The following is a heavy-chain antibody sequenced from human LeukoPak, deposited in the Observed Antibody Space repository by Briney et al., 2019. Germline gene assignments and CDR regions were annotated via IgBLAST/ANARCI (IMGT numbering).Heavy chain of an antibody. D-gene: IGHD5-18*01. J-gene: IGHJ6*02. CDR1: GFTFNSYS. Sequence: GGSLRLSCAASGFTFNSYSMNWVRQAPGKGLEWISYISSSSNVYYADSVKGRFTISRDNTKNSLYLQMSSLRDDDTAVYYCARSSLLHSNAMDVWGQGTAVTVSS. V-gene: IGHV3-48*02. CDR3: ARSSLLHSNAMDV. CDR2: ISSSSNV.